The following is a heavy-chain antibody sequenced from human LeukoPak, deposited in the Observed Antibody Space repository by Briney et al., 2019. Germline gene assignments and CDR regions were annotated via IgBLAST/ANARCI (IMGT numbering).Heavy chain of an antibody. D-gene: IGHD2-2*01. Sequence: GGSLRLSCAASGFTFSSYGMHWVRQAPGKGLEWVAFIQYDGSNKYYADSVKGRFTISRDNSKNTLYLQMNSLRAADTAVYYCAKDSMVYCSSTSCYPDYWGQGTLVTVSS. J-gene: IGHJ4*02. CDR1: GFTFSSYG. CDR3: AKDSMVYCSSTSCYPDY. V-gene: IGHV3-30*02. CDR2: IQYDGSNK.